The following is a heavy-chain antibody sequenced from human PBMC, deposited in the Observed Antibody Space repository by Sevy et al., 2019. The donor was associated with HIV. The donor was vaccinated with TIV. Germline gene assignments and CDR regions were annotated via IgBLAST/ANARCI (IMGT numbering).Heavy chain of an antibody. CDR3: ARDRMVRGNYGRAVYYFDY. V-gene: IGHV3-11*04. J-gene: IGHJ4*02. Sequence: GGSLRLSCAASGFTFSDYYMSWIRQAPGKGLEWVSYISSSGSTIYYADSVKGRFTISRDNAKNSLYLQMNSLRAEDTAVYYWARDRMVRGNYGRAVYYFDYWGQGTLVTVSS. CDR2: ISSSGSTI. CDR1: GFTFSDYY. D-gene: IGHD3-10*01.